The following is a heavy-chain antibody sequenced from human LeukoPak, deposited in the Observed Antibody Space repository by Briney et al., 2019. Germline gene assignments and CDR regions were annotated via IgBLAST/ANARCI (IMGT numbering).Heavy chain of an antibody. D-gene: IGHD1-26*01. CDR1: GGTFSSYA. V-gene: IGHV1-69*13. Sequence: PVKVSCKASGGTFSSYAISWVRQAPGQGLEWMGGIIPIFGTANYAQKFQGRVTITADESTSTAYMELSSLRSEDTAVYYCARGFSGSYSDYYYGMDVWGQGTTVTVSS. J-gene: IGHJ6*02. CDR2: IIPIFGTA. CDR3: ARGFSGSYSDYYYGMDV.